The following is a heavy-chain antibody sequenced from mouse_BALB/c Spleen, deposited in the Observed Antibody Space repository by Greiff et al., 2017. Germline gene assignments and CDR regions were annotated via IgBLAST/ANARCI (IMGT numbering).Heavy chain of an antibody. CDR3: ARDRGAY. J-gene: IGHJ2*01. D-gene: IGHD3-3*01. CDR2: INSNGGST. Sequence: EVMLVESGGGLVQPGGSLKLSCAASGFTFSSYGMSWVRQTPDKRLELVATINSNGGSTYYPDSVKGRFTISRDNAKNTLYLQMSSLKSEDTAMYYCARDRGAYWGQGTTLTVSS. V-gene: IGHV5-6-3*01. CDR1: GFTFSSYG.